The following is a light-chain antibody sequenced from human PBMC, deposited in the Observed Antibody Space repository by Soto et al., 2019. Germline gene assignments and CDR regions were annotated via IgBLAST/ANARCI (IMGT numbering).Light chain of an antibody. CDR3: QQSGDTPPWT. Sequence: DIQMTQSPSSLSASVGDRVIITCRASQSIRKYLNWYQHKPGKVPTLLIYAASSLQSWVPSRFSGSGSGTEFTLTITSLQPEDFATYSCQQSGDTPPWTFGQGTKVDIK. CDR1: QSIRKY. J-gene: IGKJ1*01. V-gene: IGKV1-39*01. CDR2: AAS.